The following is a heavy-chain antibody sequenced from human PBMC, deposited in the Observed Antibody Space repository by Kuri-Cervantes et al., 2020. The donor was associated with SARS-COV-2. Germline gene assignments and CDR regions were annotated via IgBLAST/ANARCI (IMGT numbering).Heavy chain of an antibody. CDR3: AKDQWELLGGGY. Sequence: GESLKISCAASGFTFSSYAMSWVRQAPGKGLEWVSAISGSGGSTYYADSVKGRFTISRDNSKNTLYLQMNSLRAEDTAVHYCAKDQWELLGGGYWGQGTLVTVSS. D-gene: IGHD1-26*01. J-gene: IGHJ4*02. CDR2: ISGSGGST. CDR1: GFTFSSYA. V-gene: IGHV3-23*01.